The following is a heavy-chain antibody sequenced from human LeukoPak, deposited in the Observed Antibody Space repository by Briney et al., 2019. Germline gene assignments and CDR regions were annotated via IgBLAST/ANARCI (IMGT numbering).Heavy chain of an antibody. V-gene: IGHV3-23*01. CDR3: AKDKEWLTSDGVKDY. CDR1: GFSYSTYA. CDR2: ISASGVST. Sequence: GGSLRLSCTASGFSYSTYAISWARQAPGKGLEWVSAISASGVSTFYADSVKGRFTVSRDNSKDTAFLQMDSLRVDDTAVYYCAKDKEWLTSDGVKDYWGQGTLVTVSS. D-gene: IGHD6-19*01. J-gene: IGHJ4*02.